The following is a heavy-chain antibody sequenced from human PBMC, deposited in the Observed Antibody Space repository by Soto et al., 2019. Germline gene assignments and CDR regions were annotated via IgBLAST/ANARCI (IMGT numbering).Heavy chain of an antibody. J-gene: IGHJ6*02. Sequence: QVQLVESGGGVVQPGRSLRLSCAASGFTFSSYAMHWVRQAPGKGLEWVAVISYAGSNKYYADSVKGRFTISRDNSKNPLYLQMNSLRAEDTAVYYCASSYDFWSGPANYYGMDVWGQGTTVTVSS. CDR3: ASSYDFWSGPANYYGMDV. V-gene: IGHV3-30-3*01. CDR2: ISYAGSNK. CDR1: GFTFSSYA. D-gene: IGHD3-3*01.